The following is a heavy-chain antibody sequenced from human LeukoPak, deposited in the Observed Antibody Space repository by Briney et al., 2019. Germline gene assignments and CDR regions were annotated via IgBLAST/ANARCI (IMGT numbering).Heavy chain of an antibody. J-gene: IGHJ4*02. Sequence: PGGSLRLSCAASGFTFDDYAMHWVRQAPGKGLEWVSGISWNSGSIGYADSVKGRFTISRDNAKNSLYLQMNSLRAEDTALYYCAKDSYSSGWSHYFDYWGQGTLVTVSS. D-gene: IGHD6-19*01. CDR2: ISWNSGSI. CDR1: GFTFDDYA. CDR3: AKDSYSSGWSHYFDY. V-gene: IGHV3-9*01.